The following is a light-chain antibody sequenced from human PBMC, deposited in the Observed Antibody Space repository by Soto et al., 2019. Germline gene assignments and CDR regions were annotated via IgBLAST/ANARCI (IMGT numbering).Light chain of an antibody. V-gene: IGKV3-15*01. J-gene: IGKJ5*01. CDR2: DAS. Sequence: EIVMTQSPATLSVSPGERVTLSCRASQSVNSNLAWYQQKPGQAPRLLIYDASTRATGIPARFSGSGSGTEFTLTISSLQSEDFAVYYCQQYHNWPITFGQGTRLEI. CDR1: QSVNSN. CDR3: QQYHNWPIT.